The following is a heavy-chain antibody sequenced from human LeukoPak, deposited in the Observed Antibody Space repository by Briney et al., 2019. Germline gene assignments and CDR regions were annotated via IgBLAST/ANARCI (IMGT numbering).Heavy chain of an antibody. J-gene: IGHJ5*02. CDR2: INPSGGST. V-gene: IGHV1-46*01. Sequence: ASVKVSCKASGYTFTSYYMHWVRQAPGQGLEWMGLINPSGGSTSYAQKFQGRVTMTRDTSTSTVYMELSSLGSEDTAVYYCARDTPPADYDFWSGYYHNWFDPWGQGTLVTVSS. CDR1: GYTFTSYY. CDR3: ARDTPPADYDFWSGYYHNWFDP. D-gene: IGHD3-3*01.